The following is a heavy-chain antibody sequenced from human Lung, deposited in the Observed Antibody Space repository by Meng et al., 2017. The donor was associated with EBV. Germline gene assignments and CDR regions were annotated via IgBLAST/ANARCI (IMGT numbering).Heavy chain of an antibody. CDR2: INRSGST. Sequence: LPQGCAGLLTPSDTLSLTCAVYGGAFSGFYWSWIRQPPGKGLEWIGEINRSGSTNYNPSLKSRLTVSMDTSKNQFSLKLSSVTAADTAVYYCARLYRGGWYLWGRGTLVTVSS. J-gene: IGHJ4*02. CDR1: GGAFSGFY. D-gene: IGHD6-19*01. V-gene: IGHV4-34*01. CDR3: ARLYRGGWYL.